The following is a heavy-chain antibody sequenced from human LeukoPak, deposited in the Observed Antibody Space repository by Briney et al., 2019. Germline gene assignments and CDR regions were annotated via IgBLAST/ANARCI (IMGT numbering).Heavy chain of an antibody. J-gene: IGHJ4*02. D-gene: IGHD3-22*01. V-gene: IGHV3-23*01. CDR3: ANVPYYYDSSGYYSHFDY. CDR1: GFTFSSYA. Sequence: GGSLRLSYAASGFTFSSYAMSWVRQAPGKGLEGVSAISGSGGSTYYADSVKGRFTISRDNSKNTLYLEMNSLRADDTAVYYCANVPYYYDSSGYYSHFDYWGQGTLVTVSS. CDR2: ISGSGGST.